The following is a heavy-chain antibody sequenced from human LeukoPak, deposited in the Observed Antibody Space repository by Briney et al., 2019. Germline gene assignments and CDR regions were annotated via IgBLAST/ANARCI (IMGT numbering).Heavy chain of an antibody. Sequence: SVKVSCKASGGTFSSYAISRVRQAPGQGLEWMGGIIPIFGTANYAQKFQGRVTITTDESTSTAYMELSSLRSEDTAVYYCARDTSYYNNPSKYRDTYFDYWGQGTLVTVSS. J-gene: IGHJ4*02. CDR1: GGTFSSYA. D-gene: IGHD3-16*02. CDR3: ARDTSYYNNPSKYRDTYFDY. CDR2: IIPIFGTA. V-gene: IGHV1-69*05.